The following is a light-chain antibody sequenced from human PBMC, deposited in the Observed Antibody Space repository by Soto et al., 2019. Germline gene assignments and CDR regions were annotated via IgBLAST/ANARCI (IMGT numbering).Light chain of an antibody. Sequence: QSVLTQPPSVSGAPGQRVTISCTGSSSNIGAGYDVHWYQQIPGTAPKLLIYGNINRPSGVPDRFSGSKSGTSASLAITGLQAEDEADYYCQSYDSSLSAYVVFGGGTKVTVL. CDR2: GNI. J-gene: IGLJ2*01. V-gene: IGLV1-40*01. CDR3: QSYDSSLSAYVV. CDR1: SSNIGAGYD.